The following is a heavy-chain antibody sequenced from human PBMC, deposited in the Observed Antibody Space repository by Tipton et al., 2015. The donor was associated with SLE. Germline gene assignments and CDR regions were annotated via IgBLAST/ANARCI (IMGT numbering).Heavy chain of an antibody. D-gene: IGHD6-19*01. CDR1: GFTFSSYD. Sequence: SLRLSCAASGFTFSSYDMHWVRQATGKGLEWVSAIGTAGDTYYPGSVKGRFTISRENAKHSLYLQMTNLRAGDTAVYYCARDGDSSGWIDAFDIWGLGTMVTVSS. J-gene: IGHJ3*02. CDR2: IGTAGDT. CDR3: ARDGDSSGWIDAFDI. V-gene: IGHV3-13*01.